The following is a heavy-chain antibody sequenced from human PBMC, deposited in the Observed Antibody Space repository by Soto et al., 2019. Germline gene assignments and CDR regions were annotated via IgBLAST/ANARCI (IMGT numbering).Heavy chain of an antibody. CDR2: ISYDGSNK. D-gene: IGHD2-15*01. CDR3: ARESGFLSDIVVVVAATPDY. J-gene: IGHJ4*02. Sequence: GGSLRLSCAASGFTFSSYAMHWVRQAPGKGLEWVAVISYDGSNKYYADSVKGRFTISRDNSKNTLYLQMNSLRAEDTAVYYCARESGFLSDIVVVVAATPDYSGQGTLVTVYS. V-gene: IGHV3-30-3*01. CDR1: GFTFSSYA.